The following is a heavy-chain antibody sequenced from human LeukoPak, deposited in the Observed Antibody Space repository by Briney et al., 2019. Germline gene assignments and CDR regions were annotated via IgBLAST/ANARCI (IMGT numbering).Heavy chain of an antibody. D-gene: IGHD2-21*02. CDR1: GGSITNYY. Sequence: PSETLSLTCGVSGGSITNYYWSWIRQPPGKGLEWIGYINLSGSTNNNPSLESRVTMSVDASKSQVSLKVTSVTAADTAVYYCARGMTSTRYWCFDLWGRGTLVSVSS. J-gene: IGHJ2*01. V-gene: IGHV4-59*01. CDR2: INLSGST. CDR3: ARGMTSTRYWCFDL.